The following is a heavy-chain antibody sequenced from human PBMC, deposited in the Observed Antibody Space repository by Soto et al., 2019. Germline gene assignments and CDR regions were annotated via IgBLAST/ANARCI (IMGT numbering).Heavy chain of an antibody. CDR1: GFTFSSYW. D-gene: IGHD3-10*01. CDR2: IKQDGSEK. CDR3: ARAEGVVRGVNFDY. J-gene: IGHJ4*02. V-gene: IGHV3-7*05. Sequence: GGSLRLSCAASGFTFSSYWMSWVRQAPGKGLEWVANIKQDGSEKYYVDSVKGRFTISRDNAKNSLYLQMNSLRAEDTAVYYCARAEGVVRGVNFDYWGQGTLVTVSS.